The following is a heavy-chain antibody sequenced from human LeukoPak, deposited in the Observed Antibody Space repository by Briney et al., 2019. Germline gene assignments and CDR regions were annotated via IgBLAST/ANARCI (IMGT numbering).Heavy chain of an antibody. CDR3: AKEAYDSSGYYLDY. CDR1: GFTFGSYS. V-gene: IGHV3-48*01. J-gene: IGHJ4*02. CDR2: ISSSSSTI. D-gene: IGHD3-22*01. Sequence: PGGSLRLSCAASGFTFGSYSMNWVRQAPGKGLEWVSYISSSSSTIYYADSVKGRFTISRDNAKNSLYLQMNSLRAEDTAVYYCAKEAYDSSGYYLDYWGQGTLVTVSS.